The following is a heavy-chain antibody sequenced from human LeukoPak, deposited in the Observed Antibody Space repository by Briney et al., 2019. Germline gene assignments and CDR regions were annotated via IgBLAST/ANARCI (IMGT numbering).Heavy chain of an antibody. CDR1: GASISNYY. CDR2: IYYSGNT. J-gene: IGHJ1*01. V-gene: IGHV4-59*01. CDR3: ARSLDRSGWYFGVN. Sequence: LSETLSLTCSVSGASISNYYWSWIRQPPGKGLEWIGYIYYSGNTNYNPSLKSRVTLSIDTSKNQFSLRLTSVTAADTAVYYCARSLDRSGWYFGVNWGQGTLVTVSS. D-gene: IGHD6-19*01.